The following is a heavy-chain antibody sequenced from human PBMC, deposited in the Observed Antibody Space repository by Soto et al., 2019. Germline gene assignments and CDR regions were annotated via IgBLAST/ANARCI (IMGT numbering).Heavy chain of an antibody. CDR1: GYTFTRYA. D-gene: IGHD2-2*02. CDR2: INAGYGNT. V-gene: IGHV1-3*01. J-gene: IGHJ4*02. CDR3: ARAGDACSTTTCYIIDY. Sequence: ASVKVSCKTSGYTFTRYAMHWVRQAPGQRLEWMGWINAGYGNTAYSQNFQGRVTLTRDTSASTAYMELSSLRSEDTAVYYCARAGDACSTTTCYIIDYWGQGTLVTVSS.